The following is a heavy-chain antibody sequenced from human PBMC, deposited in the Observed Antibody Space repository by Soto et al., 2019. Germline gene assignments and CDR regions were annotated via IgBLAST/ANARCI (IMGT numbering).Heavy chain of an antibody. Sequence: SETLSLTCAVSGGSISSGGYSWSWIRQPPGKGLEWIGYIYHSGSTYYNPSLKSRVTISVDTSKRQFSLKLTSVTAADTAVYYCARDRVVRGVIITSAFDIWGQGTMVTVSS. CDR2: IYHSGST. V-gene: IGHV4-30-2*01. J-gene: IGHJ3*02. CDR1: GGSISSGGYS. CDR3: ARDRVVRGVIITSAFDI. D-gene: IGHD3-10*01.